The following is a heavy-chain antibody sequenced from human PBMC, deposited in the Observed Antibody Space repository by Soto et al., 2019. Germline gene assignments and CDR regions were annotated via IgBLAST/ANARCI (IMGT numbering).Heavy chain of an antibody. CDR1: GVSIISYY. D-gene: IGHD6-19*01. CDR3: ARHEAPSGWYFDY. Sequence: SETLSLTCTVSGVSIISYYWSWILQPPGKGLEWIGYIYYSGSTNYNPSLKSRVTISVDTSKNQFSLKLSSVTAADTAVYYCARHEAPSGWYFDYWGQGTQVTVSS. CDR2: IYYSGST. J-gene: IGHJ4*02. V-gene: IGHV4-59*08.